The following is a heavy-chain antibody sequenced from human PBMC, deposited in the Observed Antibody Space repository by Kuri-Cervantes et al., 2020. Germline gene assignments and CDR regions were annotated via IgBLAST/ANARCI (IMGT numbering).Heavy chain of an antibody. CDR2: IYTSGST. V-gene: IGHV4-61*02. CDR3: ARVESLWFGGSTDY. J-gene: IGHJ4*02. D-gene: IGHD3-10*01. CDR1: GGSISGGDYY. Sequence: SETLSLTCTVSGGSISGGDYYWSWIRQPAGKGLEWIGRIYTSGSTNYNPTLKSRVTISVDTSKNQFSLKLSSVTAADTAVYYCARVESLWFGGSTDYWGQGTLVTVSS.